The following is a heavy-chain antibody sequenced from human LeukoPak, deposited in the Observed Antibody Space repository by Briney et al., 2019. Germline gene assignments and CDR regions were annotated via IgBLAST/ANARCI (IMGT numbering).Heavy chain of an antibody. J-gene: IGHJ4*02. CDR2: IYTSGST. D-gene: IGHD1-26*01. CDR1: GGSIRSSSYY. Sequence: PSETLSLTCTVSGGSIRSSSYYWSWIRQPAGKGLEWIGRIYTSGSTNYNPSLKSRVTMSVDTSKNQFSLKLSSVTAADTAVYYCAQWAPTGDHWGQGTLVTVSS. CDR3: AQWAPTGDH. V-gene: IGHV4-61*02.